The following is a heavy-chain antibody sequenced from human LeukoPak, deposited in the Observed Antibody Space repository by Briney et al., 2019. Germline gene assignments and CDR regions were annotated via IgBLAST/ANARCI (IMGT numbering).Heavy chain of an antibody. CDR1: GFTFSNYA. CDR3: TSYYYDSSGYYG. J-gene: IGHJ4*02. CDR2: LTGNSNNP. V-gene: IGHV3-23*01. D-gene: IGHD3-22*01. Sequence: PGGPLRLSCRASGFTFSNYAMNWVRQTPGKGLEWVSSLTGNSNNPNYADSVKGRFTISRDNSKNTLYLQMNSLRAEDTAVYYCTSYYYDSSGYYGWGQGTLVTVSS.